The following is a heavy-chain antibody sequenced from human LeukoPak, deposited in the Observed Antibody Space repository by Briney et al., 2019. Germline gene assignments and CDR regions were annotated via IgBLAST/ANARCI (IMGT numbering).Heavy chain of an antibody. CDR2: INHSGST. V-gene: IGHV4-34*01. Sequence: SETLSLTCAVYGGSFSGYYWSWIRQPPGKGLEWIGEINHSGSTNYNPSLKSRVTISVDTSKNQFSLKLSSVTAADTAVYYCARRRSEFGRWLQSWVFDYWGQGTLVTVSS. CDR1: GGSFSGYY. CDR3: ARRRSEFGRWLQSWVFDY. D-gene: IGHD5-24*01. J-gene: IGHJ4*02.